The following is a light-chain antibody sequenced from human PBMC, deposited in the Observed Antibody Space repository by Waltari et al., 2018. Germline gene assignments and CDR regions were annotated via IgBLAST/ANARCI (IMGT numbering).Light chain of an antibody. V-gene: IGKV3-15*01. Sequence: DIVLTQSPATLSVSPGERVTLSCRASQSVRSTLAWYQLKSGQTPRLLIYSASTRATGIPARFSGSGSGTEFTLTISSLQSEDIAVYYCQQCDNWPYTFGQGTSLEIK. CDR1: QSVRST. J-gene: IGKJ2*01. CDR2: SAS. CDR3: QQCDNWPYT.